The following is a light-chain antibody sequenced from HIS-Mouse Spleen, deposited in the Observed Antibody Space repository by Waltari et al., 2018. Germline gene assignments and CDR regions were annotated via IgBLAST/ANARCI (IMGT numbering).Light chain of an antibody. CDR2: KDS. J-gene: IGLJ3*02. CDR3: QSADSSGTGWV. CDR1: AFPNQE. V-gene: IGLV3-25*03. Sequence: YELTHPPSLAVSPRRTARNTCPGDAFPNQEAYWYLQKPGQAPVLVIYKDSERPSGIPERFSGSSSGTTVTLTISGVQAEDEADYYCQSADSSGTGWVFGGGTKLTVL.